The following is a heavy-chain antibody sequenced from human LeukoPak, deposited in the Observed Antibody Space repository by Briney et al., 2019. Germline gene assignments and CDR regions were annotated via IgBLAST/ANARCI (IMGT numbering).Heavy chain of an antibody. CDR3: ARDRIQIWSYVGTFDY. Sequence: PGGSLRLSCAASGFSFSTYTMHWVRQDPGKGLEWVGLVSFDGNHIDYADSVQGRFTISRDISKNTFYLQMNSPRAEDTAVYYCARDRIQIWSYVGTFDYWGPGALVTVSS. D-gene: IGHD5-18*01. CDR2: VSFDGNHI. V-gene: IGHV3-30*04. CDR1: GFSFSTYT. J-gene: IGHJ4*02.